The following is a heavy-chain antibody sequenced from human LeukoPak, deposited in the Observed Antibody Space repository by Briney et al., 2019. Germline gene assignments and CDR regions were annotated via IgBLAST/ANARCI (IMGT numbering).Heavy chain of an antibody. CDR2: IKSKTDGGTT. CDR3: TTDSNRGDDYGDYEAQEEEISP. CDR1: GFTFSNAW. D-gene: IGHD4-17*01. Sequence: PGGSLRLSCAASGFTFSNAWISWVRQAPGKGLEWVGRIKSKTDGGTTDYAAPVKGRFTISRDDSKNTLYLQMNSLKTEDTAVCSCTTDSNRGDDYGDYEAQEEEISPWGQGTLVTVSS. J-gene: IGHJ5*02. V-gene: IGHV3-15*01.